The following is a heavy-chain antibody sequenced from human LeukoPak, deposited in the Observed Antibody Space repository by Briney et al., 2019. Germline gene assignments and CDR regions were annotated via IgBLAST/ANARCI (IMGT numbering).Heavy chain of an antibody. CDR3: ARGERWLQLGVFDY. CDR1: SGSISSSSYY. J-gene: IGHJ4*02. CDR2: INHSGST. V-gene: IGHV4-39*07. Sequence: SETLSLTCTVSSGSISSSSYYWGWIRQPPGKGLEWIGEINHSGSTNYNPSLKSRVTISVDTSKNQSSLKLSSVTAADTAVYYCARGERWLQLGVFDYWGQGTLVTVSS. D-gene: IGHD5-24*01.